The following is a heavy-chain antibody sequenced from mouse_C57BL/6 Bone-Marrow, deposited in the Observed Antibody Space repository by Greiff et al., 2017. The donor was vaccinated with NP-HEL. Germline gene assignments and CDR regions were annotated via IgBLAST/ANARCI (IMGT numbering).Heavy chain of an antibody. CDR2: ISSGGSYT. J-gene: IGHJ4*01. CDR3: ARHRLLLKNYAMYY. CDR1: GFTFSSYG. D-gene: IGHD2-3*01. Sequence: VQLKESGGDLVKPGGSLKLSCAASGFTFSSYGMSWVRQTPDKRLEWVATISSGGSYTYYPDSVKGRFTISRDNAKNTLYLQMSRLKSEDTAMYYCARHRLLLKNYAMYYWGQGTSVTVSS. V-gene: IGHV5-6*01.